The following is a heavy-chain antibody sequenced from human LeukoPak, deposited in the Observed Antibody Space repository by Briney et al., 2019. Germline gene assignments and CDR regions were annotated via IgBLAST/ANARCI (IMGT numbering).Heavy chain of an antibody. CDR2: IYTSGST. CDR3: ARAGSWYGYYFDY. CDR1: GGSISSGSYY. V-gene: IGHV4-61*02. D-gene: IGHD6-13*01. Sequence: SETLSLTCTVSGGSISSGSYYWSWIRQPAGKGLEWIGRIYTSGSTNYNPFLKSRVTISVDTSKNQFSLKLSSVTAADTAVYYCARAGSWYGYYFDYWGQGTLVTVSS. J-gene: IGHJ4*02.